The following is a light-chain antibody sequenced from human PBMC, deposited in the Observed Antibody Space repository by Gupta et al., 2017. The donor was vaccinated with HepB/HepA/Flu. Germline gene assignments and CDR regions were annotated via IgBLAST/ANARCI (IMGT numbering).Light chain of an antibody. CDR1: SSDVGGYNY. J-gene: IGLJ1*01. Sequence: QSALTQPASVSGSPGPSITISCTGTSSDVGGYNYVSWYQQHPGKAPKLMIYDVSNRPSGVSNRFSGSKSGNTASLTISGLQAEDEADYYCSSYTSSSTLSYVFGTGTKVTVL. CDR2: DVS. V-gene: IGLV2-14*03. CDR3: SSYTSSSTLSYV.